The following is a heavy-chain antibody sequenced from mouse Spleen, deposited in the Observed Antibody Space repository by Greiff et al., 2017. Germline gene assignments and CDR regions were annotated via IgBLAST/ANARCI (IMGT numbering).Heavy chain of an antibody. CDR2: IWSDGST. D-gene: IGHD2-4*01. CDR3: ARHVYYDYDGGGAMDY. CDR1: GFSLTSYG. Sequence: VQGVESGPGLVAPSQSLSITCTISGFSLTSYGVHWVRQPPGKGLEWLVVIWSDGSTTYNSALKSRLSISKDNSKSQVFLKMNSLQTDDTAMYYCARHVYYDYDGGGAMDYWGQGTSVTVSS. J-gene: IGHJ4*01. V-gene: IGHV2-6-1*01.